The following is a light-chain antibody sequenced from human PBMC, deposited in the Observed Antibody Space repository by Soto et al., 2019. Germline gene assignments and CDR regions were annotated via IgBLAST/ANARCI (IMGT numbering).Light chain of an antibody. J-gene: IGKJ4*01. CDR3: QQYGSSFALT. V-gene: IGKV1-39*01. Sequence: DMQMTQSPSSLSASVGDRVTITCRASQSISSYLNWYQQKPGKAPKLLIYAASSLQSGVPSRFSGSGSGTDFTLTISLLEPEDFAVYYCQQYGSSFALTFGGGTKVDIK. CDR1: QSISSY. CDR2: AAS.